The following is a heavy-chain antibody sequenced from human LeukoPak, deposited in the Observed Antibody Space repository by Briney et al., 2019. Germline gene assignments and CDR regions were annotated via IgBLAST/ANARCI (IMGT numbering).Heavy chain of an antibody. CDR1: GGSFSGYY. CDR3: ADGPPFDP. J-gene: IGHJ5*02. CDR2: INHSGST. Sequence: SETLSLTCAVYGGSFSGYYWSWIRQPPGEGLEWIGEINHSGSTNYNPSLKSRVTISVDTSKNQFSLKLSSVTAADTAVYYCADGPPFDPWGQGTLVTVSS. V-gene: IGHV4-34*01.